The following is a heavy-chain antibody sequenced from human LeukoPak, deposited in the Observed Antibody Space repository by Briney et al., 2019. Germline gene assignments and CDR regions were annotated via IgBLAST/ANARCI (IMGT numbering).Heavy chain of an antibody. CDR3: ARGGLVVAPAAMYYWFDP. CDR2: INPSGGST. CDR1: GYTLTSYY. J-gene: IGHJ5*02. V-gene: IGHV1-46*01. Sequence: ASVKVSCKASGYTLTSYYMHWVRQAPRQGLEWMGIINPSGGSTSYAQKFQGRVTMTRDTSTSTVYMELSSLRSEDTAVYYCARGGLVVAPAAMYYWFDPWGQGTLVTVSS. D-gene: IGHD2-2*01.